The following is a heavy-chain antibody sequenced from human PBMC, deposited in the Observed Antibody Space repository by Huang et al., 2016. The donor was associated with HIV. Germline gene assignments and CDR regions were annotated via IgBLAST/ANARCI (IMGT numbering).Heavy chain of an antibody. CDR3: ARRFRVAATRKWFDP. J-gene: IGHJ5*02. V-gene: IGHV4-34*01. D-gene: IGHD3-10*01. CDR1: GESLGTYY. Sequence: QVQLQQRGAGLLKPSVTLALTCAVYGESLGTYYWAWIRRPPGKGLQWIGEVNDGADINYNPFLASRVTISVDTARNQIYLTLTSMTAADTATYYCARRFRVAATRKWFDPWGQGTLVIVSA. CDR2: VNDGADI.